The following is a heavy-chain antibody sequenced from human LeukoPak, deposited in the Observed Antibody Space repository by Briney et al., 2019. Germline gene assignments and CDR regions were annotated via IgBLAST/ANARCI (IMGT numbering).Heavy chain of an antibody. V-gene: IGHV3-64D*06. J-gene: IGHJ4*02. D-gene: IGHD3-10*01. Sequence: GGSLKLSCSASGFTFTTYPMHWVRQAPGKGLEYVSSVTSNGGSTSYADSVKGRFTISRDNSKNTLYLQMSSLRAEDTAVYYCVKGWRFGELLSPFDYWGQGTLVTVSS. CDR2: VTSNGGST. CDR3: VKGWRFGELLSPFDY. CDR1: GFTFTTYP.